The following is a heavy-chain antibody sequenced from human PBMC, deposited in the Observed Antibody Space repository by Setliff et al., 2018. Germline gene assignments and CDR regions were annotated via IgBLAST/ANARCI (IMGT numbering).Heavy chain of an antibody. CDR2: IHAGNGDT. J-gene: IGHJ1*01. V-gene: IGHV1-3*01. CDR1: GFTSTNYA. Sequence: ASVKVSCKASGFTSTNYAIHWVRQAPGQRPECMGWIHAGNGDTKYSQKLQGRVTITRDTSASTVYMELSSLRSEDTAVYYCASAHYYSGYIEYFQYWGQGTLVTVS. D-gene: IGHD5-12*01. CDR3: ASAHYYSGYIEYFQY.